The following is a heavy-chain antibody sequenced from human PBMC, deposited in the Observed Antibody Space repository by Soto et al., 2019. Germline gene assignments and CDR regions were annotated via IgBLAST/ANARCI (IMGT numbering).Heavy chain of an antibody. V-gene: IGHV3-23*01. CDR2: ISSSGVFT. CDR3: VKHQVSMVRGNSPCDY. Sequence: PGGSLRLPCVPSGFTFNSKDMTWVRQAPGKRREWVSTISSSGVFTYPPASVRGRLTISRDNSKNTVYLQINSLRDEDTAVYYCVKHQVSMVRGNSPCDYWGQGSLVTVSS. J-gene: IGHJ4*02. CDR1: GFTFNSKD. D-gene: IGHD3-10*01.